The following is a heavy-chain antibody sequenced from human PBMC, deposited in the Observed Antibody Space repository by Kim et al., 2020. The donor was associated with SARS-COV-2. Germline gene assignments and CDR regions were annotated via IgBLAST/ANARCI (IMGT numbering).Heavy chain of an antibody. V-gene: IGHV4-34*01. D-gene: IGHD4-4*01. J-gene: IGHJ5*02. CDR3: ARCDYSNYPSVDWFDP. CDR1: GGSFSGYY. CDR2: INHSGST. Sequence: SETLSLTCTVYGGSFSGYYWSWIRQPPGKGLEWIGEINHSGSTNYNPSLKSRVTISVDTSKNQFSLKLSSVTAADTAVYYCARCDYSNYPSVDWFDPWGQGTLVTVSS.